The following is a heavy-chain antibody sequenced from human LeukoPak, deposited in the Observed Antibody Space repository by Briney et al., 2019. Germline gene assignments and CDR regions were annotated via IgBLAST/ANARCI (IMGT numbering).Heavy chain of an antibody. CDR2: ISSSNSYI. D-gene: IGHD2-2*01. CDR3: ARVRYCSSTSCYDDAFDI. J-gene: IGHJ3*02. CDR1: GFTFSSYS. Sequence: GGSLRLSCAASGFTFSSYSMNWVRQAPGKGLEWVSSISSSNSYIYYADSVKGRFTISRDNAKNSLYLQMNSLRAEDTAVYYCARVRYCSSTSCYDDAFDIWGQGTMVTVSS. V-gene: IGHV3-21*01.